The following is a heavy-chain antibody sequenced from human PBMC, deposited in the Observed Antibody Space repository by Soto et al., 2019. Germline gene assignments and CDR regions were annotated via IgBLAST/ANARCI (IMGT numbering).Heavy chain of an antibody. CDR2: ISGSGGST. Sequence: GGSLRLSCAASGFTFTTAWINWVRQAPGKGLEWVSAISGSGGSTYYADSVKGRFTISRDNSKNTLYLQMNSLRAEDTAVYYCAKRAGPLLPLDDAFDIWGQGTMVTVSS. D-gene: IGHD6-6*01. CDR3: AKRAGPLLPLDDAFDI. V-gene: IGHV3-23*01. J-gene: IGHJ3*02. CDR1: GFTFTTAW.